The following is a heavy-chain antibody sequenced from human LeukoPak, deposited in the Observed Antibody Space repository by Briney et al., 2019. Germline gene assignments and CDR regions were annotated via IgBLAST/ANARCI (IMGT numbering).Heavy chain of an antibody. D-gene: IGHD6-6*01. CDR2: ISYDGSNK. CDR3: ARDRSSSSDFDY. J-gene: IGHJ4*02. Sequence: GRSLRLSCAASGFTFSSYGMHWVRQAPGKGLEWVAVISYDGSNKYYADSVKGRFTISRDNSKNTLYLQMNSLRAEDTAVYYCARDRSSSSDFDYWGQGTLVTVSS. V-gene: IGHV3-30*19. CDR1: GFTFSSYG.